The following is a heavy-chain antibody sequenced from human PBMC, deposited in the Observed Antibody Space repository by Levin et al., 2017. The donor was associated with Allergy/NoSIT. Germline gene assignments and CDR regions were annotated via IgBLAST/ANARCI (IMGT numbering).Heavy chain of an antibody. CDR2: IYYSGST. D-gene: IGHD6-6*01. CDR1: GGSISSGGYY. CDR3: ARFPRGYSSSSGLGLFDI. J-gene: IGHJ3*02. Sequence: SQTLSLTCTVSGGSISSGGYYWSWIRQHPGKGLEWIGYIYYSGSTYYNPSLKSRVTISVDTSKNQFSLKLSSVTAADTAVYYCARFPRGYSSSSGLGLFDIWGQGTMVTVSS. V-gene: IGHV4-31*03.